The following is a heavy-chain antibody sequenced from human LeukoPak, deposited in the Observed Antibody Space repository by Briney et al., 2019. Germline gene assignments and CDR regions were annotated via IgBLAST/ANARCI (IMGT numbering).Heavy chain of an antibody. CDR1: GGSISSYY. CDR3: ARHCSGGRRNSVFDY. V-gene: IGHV4-59*08. Sequence: PSETLSLTCTVSGGSISSYYWSWVRQPPGKGLEWIGYIYYSGNTNYNPSLKTRVTISVDTSKNQFSLKLSSVTAADTAVYYCARHCSGGRRNSVFDYWGQGTLVTVSS. CDR2: IYYSGNT. D-gene: IGHD2-15*01. J-gene: IGHJ4*02.